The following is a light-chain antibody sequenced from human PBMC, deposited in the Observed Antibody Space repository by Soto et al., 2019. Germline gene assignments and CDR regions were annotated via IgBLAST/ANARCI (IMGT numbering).Light chain of an antibody. Sequence: DIQMTHSPSSLSASVGDRFTITCQASQDISNYLNWYQQKPGKAPKLLIYDASNLETGVPSRFSGSGSGTEFTLTITSLRPDDFATYYCQQSYSILWTFGQGTKVDIK. CDR1: QDISNY. J-gene: IGKJ1*01. CDR2: DAS. CDR3: QQSYSILWT. V-gene: IGKV1-39*01.